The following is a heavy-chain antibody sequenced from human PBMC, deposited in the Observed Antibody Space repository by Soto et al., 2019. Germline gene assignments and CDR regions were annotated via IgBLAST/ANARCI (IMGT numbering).Heavy chain of an antibody. CDR2: IAPYNGMT. D-gene: IGHD3-10*01. J-gene: IGHJ6*02. Sequence: QAQLVQSGGEVKKPGASVKVTCKASGYSFITFGITWVRQAPGQGLEWMGWIAPYNGMTNFAQKLXGRXIXXXXXXXXXXXXXXXXXXXXXXXXXXXXXXXTLVRGVFAYGLDVWGQGTTVTVSS. V-gene: IGHV1-18*01. CDR3: XXXXTLVRGVFAYGLDV. CDR1: GYSFITFG.